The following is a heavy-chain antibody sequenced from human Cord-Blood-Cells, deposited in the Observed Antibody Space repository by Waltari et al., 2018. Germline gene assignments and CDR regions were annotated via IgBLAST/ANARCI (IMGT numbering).Heavy chain of an antibody. J-gene: IGHJ4*02. Sequence: QVQLVQSGAEVKKPGSSVKVSCKASGGTFSSYAISWVRKAPGQGLEWMGRIIPILGIANYAQKFQGRVTITADKSTSTAYMELSSLRSEDTAVYYCARENHPPVGQPFDYWGQGTLVTVSS. V-gene: IGHV1-69*09. CDR1: GGTFSSYA. CDR3: ARENHPPVGQPFDY. D-gene: IGHD2-2*01. CDR2: IIPILGIA.